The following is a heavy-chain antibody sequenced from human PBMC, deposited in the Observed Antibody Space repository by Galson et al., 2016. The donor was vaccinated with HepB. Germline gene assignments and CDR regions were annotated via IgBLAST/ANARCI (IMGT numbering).Heavy chain of an antibody. CDR3: GILYGGFDP. J-gene: IGHJ5*02. CDR2: ISGDGRNT. V-gene: IGHV3-43*02. CDR1: GLPSNNYA. D-gene: IGHD2/OR15-2a*01. Sequence: SLRLSCAASGLPSNNYAMHWVRQAPGKGLECVSLISGDGRNTYYADSVKGRFSISRDSSKKSLYLEMNSLRTEDTAFYYCGILYGGFDPWGQGTLVTVSS.